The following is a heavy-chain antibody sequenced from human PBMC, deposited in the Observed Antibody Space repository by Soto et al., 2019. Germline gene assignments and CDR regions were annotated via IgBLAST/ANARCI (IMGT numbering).Heavy chain of an antibody. Sequence: GGSLRLSCAASGFSFGVSAIHWVRQASGKGLEWVGRIRSKPQNYAAAYAASVEGRFTISRDDSKNTSYLQMNNLKPDDTAVYFCTVVGATTDGFHYWAQGTLVTSPQ. CDR1: GFSFGVSA. CDR2: IRSKPQNYAA. D-gene: IGHD1-26*01. CDR3: TVVGATTDGFHY. J-gene: IGHJ4*02. V-gene: IGHV3-73*01.